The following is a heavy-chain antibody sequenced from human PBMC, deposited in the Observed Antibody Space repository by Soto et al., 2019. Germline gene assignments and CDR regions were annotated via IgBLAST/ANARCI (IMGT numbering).Heavy chain of an antibody. Sequence: EVQLLESGGGLVQPGGSLRLSCTASGFTFSTYAMTWVRQAPGKGLEWVSAISGGGGPTYYADSVKGRFTISRDNSKNTLYLQMNSLRADDTAVYYCANVSRFLDSGLIWGQGTLVTVSS. D-gene: IGHD3-10*01. CDR1: GFTFSTYA. V-gene: IGHV3-23*01. CDR2: ISGGGGPT. J-gene: IGHJ3*02. CDR3: ANVSRFLDSGLI.